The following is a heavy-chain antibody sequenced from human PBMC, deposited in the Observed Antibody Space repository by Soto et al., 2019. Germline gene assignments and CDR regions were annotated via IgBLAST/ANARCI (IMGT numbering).Heavy chain of an antibody. CDR3: ARYSYGKETLFDY. CDR2: IYHSGSP. J-gene: IGHJ4*02. Sequence: SETLSLTCTVSGGSISSGGYYWSWIRQHPGKGLEWIGYIYHSGSPYYNPSLKSRVTISVDTSKNQFSLKLSSVTAADTAVYYCARYSYGKETLFDYWGQGTLVTVSS. CDR1: GGSISSGGYY. V-gene: IGHV4-30-4*08. D-gene: IGHD5-18*01.